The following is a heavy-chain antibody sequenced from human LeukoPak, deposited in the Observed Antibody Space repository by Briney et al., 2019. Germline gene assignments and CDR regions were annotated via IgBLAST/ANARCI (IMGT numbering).Heavy chain of an antibody. CDR1: GFTFSSAW. D-gene: IGHD4-23*01. CDR3: ARDAIYGGKTFDY. J-gene: IGHJ4*02. CDR2: ISSSSSYI. V-gene: IGHV3-21*01. Sequence: KSGGCLRLSCAASGFTFSSAWMSWVRQTPGKGLEWVSSISSSSSYIYYADSVKGRFTISRDNAKNSLYLQMNSLRAEDTAVYYCARDAIYGGKTFDYWGQGTLVTVSS.